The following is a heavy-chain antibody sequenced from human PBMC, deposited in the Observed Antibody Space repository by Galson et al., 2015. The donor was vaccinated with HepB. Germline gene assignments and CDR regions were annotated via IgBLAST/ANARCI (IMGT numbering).Heavy chain of an antibody. J-gene: IGHJ5*02. CDR2: INPSGGST. V-gene: IGHV1-46*04. CDR3: ARASRIAVAQNWFDP. D-gene: IGHD6-19*01. Sequence: SVKVSCQASGYTFTSYYLHWVRQAPGQGLEWMGIINPSGGSTSYAQKLQGRVTMTRDTSTSTVYMELSSLRSEDTAVYYCARASRIAVAQNWFDPWGQGTLVTVSS. CDR1: GYTFTSYY.